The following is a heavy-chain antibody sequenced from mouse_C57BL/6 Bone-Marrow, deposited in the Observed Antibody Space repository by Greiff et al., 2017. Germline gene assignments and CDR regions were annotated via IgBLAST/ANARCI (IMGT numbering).Heavy chain of an antibody. CDR2: INPNNGGT. J-gene: IGHJ3*01. V-gene: IGHV1-26*01. D-gene: IGHD1-1*01. CDR1: GYTFTDYY. Sequence: EVKLQQSGPELVKPGASVKISCKASGYTFTDYYMNWVKQSHGKSLEWIGDINPNNGGTSYNQKFKGKATLTVDKSSSTAYMELRSLTSEDSAVYYCAREGHYYGSSPPFAYWGQGTLVTVSA. CDR3: AREGHYYGSSPPFAY.